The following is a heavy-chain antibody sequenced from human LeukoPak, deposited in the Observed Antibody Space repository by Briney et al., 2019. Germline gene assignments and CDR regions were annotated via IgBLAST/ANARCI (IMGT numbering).Heavy chain of an antibody. J-gene: IGHJ4*02. Sequence: GGSLRLSCAVSGFTFRSYWMHWVRQAPGKGLVWVSRINTDGSSTSYADSVKGRFTISRDNSKNTLYLQMNSLRADDTAVYYCVKSPSGGRELVWHPYYFHYWGQGTLVTVSS. D-gene: IGHD1-26*01. CDR2: INTDGSST. CDR1: GFTFRSYW. V-gene: IGHV3-74*01. CDR3: VKSPSGGRELVWHPYYFHY.